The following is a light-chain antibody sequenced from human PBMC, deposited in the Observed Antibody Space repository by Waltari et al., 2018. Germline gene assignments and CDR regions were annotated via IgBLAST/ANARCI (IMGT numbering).Light chain of an antibody. CDR1: TGHSDFA. CDR2: LNSDGSH. J-gene: IGLJ2*01. Sequence: QPVLTQSPSASASLGASVKLTCTLSTGHSDFAIAWHQQQPERGPRYLMKLNSDGSHTKGDEIPDRFSGSSSGAERYLISSSLQSEDEAAYYCQAWGSGIVTFGGGTQLTVL. CDR3: QAWGSGIVT. V-gene: IGLV4-69*01.